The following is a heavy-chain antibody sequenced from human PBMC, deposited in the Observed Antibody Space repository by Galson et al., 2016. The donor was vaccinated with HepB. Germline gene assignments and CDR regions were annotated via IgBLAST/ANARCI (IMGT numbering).Heavy chain of an antibody. CDR1: GCTFINYG. Sequence: SVKVSCKASGCTFINYGISWVRQAPGQGLEWIGWIGPYNGNTHSAQKFRDRVDMTKDTSTNTAYLEVGSRRSDDTAVYYCARVGEYSDSRGRLDDYWGQGTLVTVSS. CDR3: ARVGEYSDSRGRLDDY. CDR2: IGPYNGNT. V-gene: IGHV1-18*01. D-gene: IGHD2-15*01. J-gene: IGHJ4*02.